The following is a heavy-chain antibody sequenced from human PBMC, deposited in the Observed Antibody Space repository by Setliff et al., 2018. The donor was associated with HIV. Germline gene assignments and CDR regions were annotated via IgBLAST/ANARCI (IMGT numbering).Heavy chain of an antibody. J-gene: IGHJ4*01. CDR3: ARGSRSPLVNKFRVTPAFDY. CDR1: GGSFSGHY. CDR2: ISHSGST. V-gene: IGHV4-34*01. D-gene: IGHD2-21*02. Sequence: NPSETLSLTCAVYGGSFSGHYWSWIRQTPGKGLEWIGDISHSGSTNYNPSLKSRVTISVDTSKNQFSLRLTSVTAADTAVYSCARGSRSPLVNKFRVTPAFDYWGQGTLVTVS.